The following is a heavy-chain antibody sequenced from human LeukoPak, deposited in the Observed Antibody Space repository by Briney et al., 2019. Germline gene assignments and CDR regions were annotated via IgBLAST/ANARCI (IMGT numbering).Heavy chain of an antibody. CDR2: IKQDGSEK. V-gene: IGHV3-7*01. J-gene: IGHJ6*03. D-gene: IGHD3-22*01. Sequence: PGGSLRHSCAASGFTFSSYWMSWVRQAPGKGLEWVANIKQDGSEKYYVDSVKGRFTISRDNAKNSLYLQMNSLRAEDTAVYYCARDHEGGYYYDQNYYYYYYMDVWGKGTTVTISS. CDR1: GFTFSSYW. CDR3: ARDHEGGYYYDQNYYYYYYMDV.